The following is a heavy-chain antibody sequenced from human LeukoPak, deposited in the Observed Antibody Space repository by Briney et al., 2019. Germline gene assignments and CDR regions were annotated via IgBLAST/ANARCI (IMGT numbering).Heavy chain of an antibody. V-gene: IGHV3-11*01. Sequence: GGSLRLSCAASGFIFRDYYMSWIRQAPGKGLEAVSYISSSGSTIYYADSVKGRFTISRDNAKNSLYLQMNSLRAEDTAVYYCAITPGYSYGLFYWGQGTLVTVSS. CDR2: ISSSGSTI. D-gene: IGHD5-18*01. CDR1: GFIFRDYY. J-gene: IGHJ4*02. CDR3: AITPGYSYGLFY.